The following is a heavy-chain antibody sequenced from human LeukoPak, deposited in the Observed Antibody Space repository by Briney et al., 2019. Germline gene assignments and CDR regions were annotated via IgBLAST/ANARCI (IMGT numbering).Heavy chain of an antibody. CDR1: GFTFSNAW. Sequence: PGGSLRLSCAASGFTFSNAWMNWVRQAPGKGLEWVSGISGSGPYTFYTDSVKGRFTISRDSSKNTLYLQMNSLRAEDTALYYCAKHGYCSGISCFFDFWGQGTLVTVSS. J-gene: IGHJ4*02. D-gene: IGHD2-2*03. CDR3: AKHGYCSGISCFFDF. V-gene: IGHV3-23*01. CDR2: ISGSGPYT.